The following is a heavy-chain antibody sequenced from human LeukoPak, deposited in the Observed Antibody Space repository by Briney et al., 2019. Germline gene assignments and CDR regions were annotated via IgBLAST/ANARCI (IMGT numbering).Heavy chain of an antibody. V-gene: IGHV4-59*01. CDR3: ARGDYYGSAPYGMDA. D-gene: IGHD3-10*01. Sequence: SETLSLTCTVSGGSISSYYWSWIRQPPGKGLEWIGYIYYSGSTNYNPSLKSRVTISVDTSKNQFSLKLSSVTAADTAVYYCARGDYYGSAPYGMDAWGQGTTVTVSS. J-gene: IGHJ6*02. CDR1: GGSISSYY. CDR2: IYYSGST.